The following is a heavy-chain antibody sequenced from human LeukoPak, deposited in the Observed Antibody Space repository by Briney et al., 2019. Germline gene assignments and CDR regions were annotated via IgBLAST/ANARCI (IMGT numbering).Heavy chain of an antibody. CDR2: ISSRSSTI. CDR1: GFSLSTYS. V-gene: IGHV3-48*04. D-gene: IGHD5-18*01. Sequence: PGGSLRLSCVASGFSLSTYSMNWVRQAPGKGLEWISYISSRSSTIYYADSVKGRFTISRDNAKNSLYLQMNSLRAEDTAVYYCARAPTWIQLWLPYWGQGTLVTVSS. J-gene: IGHJ4*02. CDR3: ARAPTWIQLWLPY.